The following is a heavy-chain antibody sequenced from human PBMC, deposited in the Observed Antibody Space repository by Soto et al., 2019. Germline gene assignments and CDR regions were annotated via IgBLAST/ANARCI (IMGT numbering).Heavy chain of an antibody. CDR2: INPNSGGT. CDR1: GYTFTGYY. V-gene: IGHV1-2*02. J-gene: IGHJ6*02. CDR3: ARHRATSDYYDSSGYYPYYYYGMDV. D-gene: IGHD3-22*01. Sequence: ASVKVSCKASGYTFTGYYMHWVRQAPGQGLEWMGWINPNSGGTNFAKKFQGRVTMTRDTSISTAYMELSRLRSADTAVYYCARHRATSDYYDSSGYYPYYYYGMDVWGQGTTVTVSS.